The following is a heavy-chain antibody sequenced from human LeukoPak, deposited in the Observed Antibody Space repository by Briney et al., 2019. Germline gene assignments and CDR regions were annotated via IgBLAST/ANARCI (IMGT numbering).Heavy chain of an antibody. V-gene: IGHV4-34*01. Sequence: PSETLSLTCAVYGGSFSGYYWSWIRQPPGKGLEWIGEINHSGSTNYNPSLKSRVTISVDMSKNQFSLKLSSVTAADTAVYYCARGTVAGHDFDYWGQGTLVTVSS. CDR2: INHSGST. CDR1: GGSFSGYY. CDR3: ARGTVAGHDFDY. J-gene: IGHJ4*02. D-gene: IGHD6-19*01.